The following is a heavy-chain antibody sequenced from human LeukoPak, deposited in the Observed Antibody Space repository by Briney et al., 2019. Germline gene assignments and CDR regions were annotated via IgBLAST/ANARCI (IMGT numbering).Heavy chain of an antibody. CDR3: VRDDGATKPC. D-gene: IGHD1-26*01. CDR2: IKRDGSEK. Sequence: GGSLRLSCAASGFTLSRYWMSWVRQSPGKGLEWVANIKRDGSEKYYVDSVKGRFTISRDNAKNSLYLQMNSLRVEDTAVYYCVRDDGATKPCWGQGTLVTVSS. CDR1: GFTLSRYW. V-gene: IGHV3-7*01. J-gene: IGHJ4*02.